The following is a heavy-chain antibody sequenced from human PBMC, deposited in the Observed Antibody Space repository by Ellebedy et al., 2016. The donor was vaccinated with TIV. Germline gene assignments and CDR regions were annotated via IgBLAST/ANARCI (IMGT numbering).Heavy chain of an antibody. CDR1: GFNFGSAW. CDR2: SKSKRDVEAT. D-gene: IGHD2-15*01. V-gene: IGHV3-15*07. J-gene: IGHJ4*02. CDR3: TTDEGGTRF. Sequence: GESLKISCAASGFNFGSAWMNWVRQAPGKGLEWVGRSKSKRDVEATDYVAPVKGGFTISRDDSKATLYLQMNSLKTEDTAVYYCTTDEGGTRFWGQGTLVTVSS.